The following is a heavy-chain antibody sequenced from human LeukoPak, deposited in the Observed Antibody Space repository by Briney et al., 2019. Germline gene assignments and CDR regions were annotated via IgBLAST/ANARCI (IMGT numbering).Heavy chain of an antibody. CDR1: GFTFDDYA. CDR3: AKDATPYY. D-gene: IGHD1-26*01. Sequence: PGGSLRLSCAASGFTFDDYAMHWVRQAPGKGLEWVSLISGDGGSTYYADSVKGRFTISRDNFKNTVHLQKNSLRAEDTAVYYCAKDATPYYWGQGTLVTVSS. CDR2: ISGDGGST. V-gene: IGHV3-43*02. J-gene: IGHJ4*02.